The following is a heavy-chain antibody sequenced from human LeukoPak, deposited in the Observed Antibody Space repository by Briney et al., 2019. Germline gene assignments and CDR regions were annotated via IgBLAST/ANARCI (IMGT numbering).Heavy chain of an antibody. V-gene: IGHV1-2*02. D-gene: IGHD4-23*01. CDR3: ARLSGGRNWLDP. CDR2: INPNSGGT. J-gene: IGHJ5*02. CDR1: GYTLTGYY. Sequence: GASVKVSCKASGYTLTGYYMHWVRQAPGQGLEWMGWINPNSGGTNYAQKFQGRVTMTRDTSISTAYMELSRLRSDDTAVFYCARLSGGRNWLDPWGQGILVTVSS.